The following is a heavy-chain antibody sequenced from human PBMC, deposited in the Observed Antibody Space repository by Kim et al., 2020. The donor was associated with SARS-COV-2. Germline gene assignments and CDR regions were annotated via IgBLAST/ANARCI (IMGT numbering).Heavy chain of an antibody. CDR1: GYTFTSYA. V-gene: IGHV1-3*01. CDR3: ARATSGYDGIFYYYYYGMDV. Sequence: ASVKVSCKASGYTFTSYAMHWVRQAPGQRLDWMGWINAGNGNTKYSRKFQGRVTITRDTSASTAYMELSSLRSEDTAVYYCARATSGYDGIFYYYYYGMDVWGQGTTLTVSS. D-gene: IGHD5-12*01. CDR2: INAGNGNT. J-gene: IGHJ6*02.